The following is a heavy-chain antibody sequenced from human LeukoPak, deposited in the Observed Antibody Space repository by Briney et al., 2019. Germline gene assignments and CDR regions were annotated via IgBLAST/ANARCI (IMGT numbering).Heavy chain of an antibody. V-gene: IGHV4-59*08. Sequence: PSETLSLTCTVSGGSISSYYWSWIRQPPGKGLEWIGYIYYSGSTNYNPSLKSRVTISVDTSKNQFSLKLSSVTAADTAVYYCAXXXXXXXLGYYYYGMDVWGQGTTVTVSS. CDR2: IYYSGST. CDR3: AXXXXXXXLGYYYYGMDV. CDR1: GGSISSYY. J-gene: IGHJ6*02.